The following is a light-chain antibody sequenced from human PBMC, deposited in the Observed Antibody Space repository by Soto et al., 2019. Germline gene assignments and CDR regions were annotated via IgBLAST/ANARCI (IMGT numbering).Light chain of an antibody. CDR3: QQRSDSIT. CDR2: GAS. Sequence: EIVMTQSPATLSVSPGERATLSCRASQSVSSNLAWYQQRPGQAPRLLIYGASTRATGIPASFSGRGSVADFTLTISSLEPEDFAVYYCQQRSDSITFGQGTRLEIK. J-gene: IGKJ5*01. CDR1: QSVSSN. V-gene: IGKV3-15*01.